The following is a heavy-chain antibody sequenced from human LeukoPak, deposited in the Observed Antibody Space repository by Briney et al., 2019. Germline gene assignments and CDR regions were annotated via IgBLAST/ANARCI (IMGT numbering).Heavy chain of an antibody. CDR3: ARPLGYDSSGYHDAFDI. D-gene: IGHD3-22*01. CDR2: ISGSGGST. V-gene: IGHV3-23*01. CDR1: GFTFSSYG. J-gene: IGHJ3*02. Sequence: GGTLRLSCAASGFTFSSYGMNWVRQAPGKGLEWVSAISGSGGSTYYADSVKGRFTISRDNSKNTLYLQMNSLRAEDTAVYYCARPLGYDSSGYHDAFDIWGQGTMVTVSS.